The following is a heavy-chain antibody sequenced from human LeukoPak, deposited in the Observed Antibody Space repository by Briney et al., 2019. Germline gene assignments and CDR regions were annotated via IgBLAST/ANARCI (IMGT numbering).Heavy chain of an antibody. CDR2: ISASNGNT. J-gene: IGHJ4*02. CDR1: GYTFKNYG. CDR3: ATRIGGCGGDCSTLGYFDY. Sequence: ASVKVSCKASGYTFKNYGVSWVRQAPGQGFEWMGWISASNGNTNYAQKFQGRVTMTTDTSTSTAYMELRSLRFDDTAVYYCATRIGGCGGDCSTLGYFDYWGQGTLVTVSS. D-gene: IGHD2-21*02. V-gene: IGHV1-18*01.